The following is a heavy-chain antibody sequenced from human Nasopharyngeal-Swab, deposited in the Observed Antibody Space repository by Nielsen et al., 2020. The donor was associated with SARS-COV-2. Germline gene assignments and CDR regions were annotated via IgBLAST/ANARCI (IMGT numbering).Heavy chain of an antibody. J-gene: IGHJ4*02. Sequence: GESLKISCAAPGFTFSAYNINWVRQAPGKGLEWVSYISRRSDTIYYADSVKGRFTISRDNVKNSLYLQMNSLRDEDTAVYYCARAPDSSTYGLRYWGLGTLVTVSS. D-gene: IGHD3-10*01. CDR1: GFTFSAYN. CDR2: ISRRSDTI. V-gene: IGHV3-48*02. CDR3: ARAPDSSTYGLRY.